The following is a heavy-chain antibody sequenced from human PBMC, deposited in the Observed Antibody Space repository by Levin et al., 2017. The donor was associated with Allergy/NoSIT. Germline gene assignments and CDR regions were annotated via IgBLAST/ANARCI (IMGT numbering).Heavy chain of an antibody. V-gene: IGHV3-48*02. CDR3: ARNDYDDYRYFQE. J-gene: IGHJ1*01. Sequence: GESLKISCAASGFTFKTYSMNWVRQAPGKGLEWVLYISSSGRTIFYADSVKGRFTISRDNAKNSLYLQMNSLRDEDTAVYYCARNDYDDYRYFQEWGQGTLVTVSS. D-gene: IGHD4-17*01. CDR2: ISSSGRTI. CDR1: GFTFKTYS.